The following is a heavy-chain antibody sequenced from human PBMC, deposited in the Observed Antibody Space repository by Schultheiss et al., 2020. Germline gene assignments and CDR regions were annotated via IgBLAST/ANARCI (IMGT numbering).Heavy chain of an antibody. CDR2: IRSKANSYAT. Sequence: GGSLRLSCAASGFTFSGSAMHWVRQASGKGLEWVGRIRSKANSYATAYAASVKGRFTISRDDSKNTAYLQMNSLRAEDTAVYYCARDINAFFDYWGQGTLVTVSS. V-gene: IGHV3-73*01. J-gene: IGHJ4*02. D-gene: IGHD2-15*01. CDR3: ARDINAFFDY. CDR1: GFTFSGSA.